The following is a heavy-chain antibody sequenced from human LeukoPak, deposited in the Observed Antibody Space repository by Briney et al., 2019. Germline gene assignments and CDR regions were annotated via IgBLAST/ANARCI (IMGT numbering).Heavy chain of an antibody. CDR1: GYTFTSYG. CDR2: ISAYNGNT. J-gene: IGHJ5*02. CDR3: ARDRGDCSSTSCYPTSWFDP. Sequence: ASVKVSCKASGYTFTSYGISWVRQAPGQGLEWMGWISAYNGNTNYAQKLQGRVTMTTDTSTSTAYMELRSLRSDDTAVYYCARDRGDCSSTSCYPTSWFDPWGQGTLVTVSS. D-gene: IGHD2-2*01. V-gene: IGHV1-18*01.